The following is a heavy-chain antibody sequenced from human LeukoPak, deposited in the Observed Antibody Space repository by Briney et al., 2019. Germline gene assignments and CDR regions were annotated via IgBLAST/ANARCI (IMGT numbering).Heavy chain of an antibody. D-gene: IGHD2-8*01. J-gene: IGHJ4*02. CDR2: QSNIGST. CDR3: ARGVLAAGGFDN. Sequence: SETLSLTCTVSGGSISSYYWSWIRQPPGKGLEWIGYQSNIGSTNYNPSLKSRVTISLDTSKNQFSLKLSSVTAADTAIYYCARGVLAAGGFDNWGQGTLVTVSS. CDR1: GGSISSYY. V-gene: IGHV4-59*01.